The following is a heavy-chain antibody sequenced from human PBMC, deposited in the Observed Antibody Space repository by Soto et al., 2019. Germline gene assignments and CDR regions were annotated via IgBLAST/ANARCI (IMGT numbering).Heavy chain of an antibody. V-gene: IGHV3-33*01. CDR3: ARDRPADAFDI. CDR2: IWYDGSNK. Sequence: QVQLVESGGGVVQPGRSLRLSCAASGFTFSSYGMHWVRQAPGKGLEWVAVIWYDGSNKYYADSVKGRFTISRDNSKNTLYLQMNSLRAEDTAVYYWARDRPADAFDIWGQGTMVTVSS. CDR1: GFTFSSYG. J-gene: IGHJ3*02.